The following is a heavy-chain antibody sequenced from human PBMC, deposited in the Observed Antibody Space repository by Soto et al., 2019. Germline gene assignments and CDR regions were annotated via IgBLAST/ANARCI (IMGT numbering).Heavy chain of an antibody. CDR2: IYPGDSDT. Sequence: GESLKISCNGSGYSFTIYWIGWVRQMPGKGLEWMGIIYPGDSDTRYSPSFQGQVTISADKSISTAYLQWSSLKASDTAMYYCARLRGGGYCSGGSCYSYYYYGMDVWGQGTTVTVSS. D-gene: IGHD2-15*01. CDR1: GYSFTIYW. V-gene: IGHV5-51*01. CDR3: ARLRGGGYCSGGSCYSYYYYGMDV. J-gene: IGHJ6*02.